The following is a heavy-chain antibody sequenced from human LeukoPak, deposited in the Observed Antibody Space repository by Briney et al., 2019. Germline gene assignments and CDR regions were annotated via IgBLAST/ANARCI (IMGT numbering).Heavy chain of an antibody. CDR1: GFSFSDYS. CDR2: ISTNNSYI. D-gene: IGHD2-2*01. CDR3: AKFYEYCSSTSCTGYFDY. J-gene: IGHJ4*02. Sequence: GGSLRLSCAASGFSFSDYSMNWVRQSPGRGLEWVSSISTNNSYIYYADSVKGRFTISRDNAKNSLFLQMNSLRAEDTAVYYCAKFYEYCSSTSCTGYFDYWGQGTLVTVSS. V-gene: IGHV3-21*04.